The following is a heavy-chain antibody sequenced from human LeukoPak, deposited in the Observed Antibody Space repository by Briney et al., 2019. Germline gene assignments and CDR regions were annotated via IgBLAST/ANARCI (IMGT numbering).Heavy chain of an antibody. J-gene: IGHJ4*02. CDR1: GFTISSYW. Sequence: GSLRLSCAVSGFTISSYWMSWVRQAPGKGLEWVANIKEDGSEKNYVDSVKGRFTISRDNAKNSLYLQMNSLRAEGTAVYYCARGEYYYDGGYWGQGTLVTVSS. D-gene: IGHD3-22*01. V-gene: IGHV3-7*03. CDR2: IKEDGSEK. CDR3: ARGEYYYDGGY.